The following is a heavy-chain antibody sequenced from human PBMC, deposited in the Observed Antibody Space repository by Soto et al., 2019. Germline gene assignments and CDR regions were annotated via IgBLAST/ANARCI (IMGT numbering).Heavy chain of an antibody. CDR1: VYTFPTSD. J-gene: IGHJ5*02. CDR2: MNLNTGNT. CDR3: VRGASP. V-gene: IGHV1-8*01. Sequence: QVHLVQSGAEVKKPGASVKVSCDTSVYTFPTSDLNWVRQATGQGLEWMGWMNLNTGNTGYAQKFQGRITLTRSTSVSTAYMELSSLSSGDSAVYYCVRGASPWGQGTLVTVSS.